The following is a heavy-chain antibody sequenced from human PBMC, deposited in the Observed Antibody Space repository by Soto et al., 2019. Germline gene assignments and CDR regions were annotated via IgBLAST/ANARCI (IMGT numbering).Heavy chain of an antibody. CDR2: INPKTGDT. CDR3: ARDNSGIEYGDFDY. V-gene: IGHV1-2*02. Sequence: QVQLVQSGAEVKKPGASVKVSCKASRYTFTGYYLHWVRQAPGQGLEWMGWINPKTGDTTYAQKFQGGVTRTRDTSISTAYMELGRLGSDDTAVYYCARDNSGIEYGDFDYWGQGTLVTVSS. J-gene: IGHJ4*02. D-gene: IGHD1-26*01. CDR1: RYTFTGYY.